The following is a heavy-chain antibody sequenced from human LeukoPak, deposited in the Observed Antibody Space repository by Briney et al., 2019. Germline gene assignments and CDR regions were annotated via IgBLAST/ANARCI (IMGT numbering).Heavy chain of an antibody. D-gene: IGHD4-17*01. CDR3: ARDRSSSSLSRTVTSGVFDY. CDR1: GYTFITYE. CDR2: MNPNSGNT. V-gene: IGHV1-8*01. J-gene: IGHJ4*02. Sequence: ASVKVSCKASGYTFITYEINWVRQATGQGLEWMGWMNPNSGNTGYAQKFQGRVTMTRNTSISTAYMELNSLRAEDTAVYYCARDRSSSSLSRTVTSGVFDYWGQGTLVTVSS.